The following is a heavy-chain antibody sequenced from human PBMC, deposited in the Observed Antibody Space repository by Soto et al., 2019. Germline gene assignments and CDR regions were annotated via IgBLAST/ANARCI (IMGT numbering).Heavy chain of an antibody. CDR2: IKQDGSEK. J-gene: IGHJ4*02. D-gene: IGHD3-9*01. Sequence: GGSLRLSCAASGFTFSSYWMSWVRQAPGKGLEWVANIKQDGSEKYYVDSVKGRFTISRDNAKNSLYLQMISLRAEDTAVYYCARERGDILTGYYYFDYWGQGTLVTVSS. CDR3: ARERGDILTGYYYFDY. V-gene: IGHV3-7*01. CDR1: GFTFSSYW.